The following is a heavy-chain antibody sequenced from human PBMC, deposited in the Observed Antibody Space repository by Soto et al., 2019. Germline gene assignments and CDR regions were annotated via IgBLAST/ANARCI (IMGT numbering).Heavy chain of an antibody. Sequence: SETLSLTCAAYGGSFSGYYWSWIRQPPGKGLEWIGEINHSGSTNYSPSLKSRVTISVDTSKNQFSLKLSSVTAADTAVYYCARGPRYYYYGMDVGGQGTTVTVSS. CDR1: GGSFSGYY. CDR3: ARGPRYYYYGMDV. V-gene: IGHV4-34*01. J-gene: IGHJ6*02. CDR2: INHSGST.